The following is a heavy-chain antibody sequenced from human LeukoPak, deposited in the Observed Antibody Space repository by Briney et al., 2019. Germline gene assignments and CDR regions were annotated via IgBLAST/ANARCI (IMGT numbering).Heavy chain of an antibody. D-gene: IGHD6-19*01. Sequence: GRSLRLSCAASGFTFSSYEMNWVRQAPGKGLEWVSAISGSGGSTYYADSVKGRFTISRDKSKNTLYLQMNSLRAEDTAVYYCAKGLAVAGHFDYWGQGTLVTVSS. CDR2: ISGSGGST. J-gene: IGHJ4*02. CDR3: AKGLAVAGHFDY. V-gene: IGHV3-23*01. CDR1: GFTFSSYE.